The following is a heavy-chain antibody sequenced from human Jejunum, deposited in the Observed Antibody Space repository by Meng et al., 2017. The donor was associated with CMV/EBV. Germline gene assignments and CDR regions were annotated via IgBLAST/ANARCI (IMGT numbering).Heavy chain of an antibody. CDR3: AANGNEGRSYFPMDV. CDR2: INTHSGGT. D-gene: IGHD1-26*01. Sequence: GYTFSGYYLRWVRQAPGQGLQWMGWINTHSGGTKYAQTFQGRVTMTRDTSVSTAYMELSRLRPDDTAVYYCAANGNEGRSYFPMDVWGQGTTVTVSS. V-gene: IGHV1-2*02. J-gene: IGHJ6*02. CDR1: GYTFSGYY.